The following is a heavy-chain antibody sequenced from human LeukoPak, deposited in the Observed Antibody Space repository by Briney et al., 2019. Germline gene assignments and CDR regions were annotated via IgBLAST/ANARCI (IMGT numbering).Heavy chain of an antibody. CDR1: GFSFSTYG. D-gene: IGHD3-22*01. J-gene: IGHJ4*02. V-gene: IGHV3-33*01. CDR2: AQGDGRLQ. CDR3: ATGGGFYYGH. Sequence: PGTSLRLSCAASGFSFSTYGMHWVRQVPGKGLEWVAAAQGDGRLQYYADSVKGRFTISKDISKSTLYVQMDSLGAEDTAVYYCATGGGFYYGHWGQGTLVTVSS.